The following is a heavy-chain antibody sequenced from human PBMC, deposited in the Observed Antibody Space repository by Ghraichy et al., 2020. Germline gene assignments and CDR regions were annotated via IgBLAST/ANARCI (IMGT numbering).Heavy chain of an antibody. Sequence: GGSLRLSCAASGFTFSSYAMTWVRQAPGKGLEWVSRISSSGGTTYYTDSVKGRFTMSRDNTKNTLYLQMSSLRAEDTAVYYCAKIAPNFSDSSVHYRSAFDIWGHGTMVTVSS. D-gene: IGHD3-22*01. CDR1: GFTFSSYA. V-gene: IGHV3-23*01. CDR3: AKIAPNFSDSSVHYRSAFDI. J-gene: IGHJ3*02. CDR2: ISSSGGTT.